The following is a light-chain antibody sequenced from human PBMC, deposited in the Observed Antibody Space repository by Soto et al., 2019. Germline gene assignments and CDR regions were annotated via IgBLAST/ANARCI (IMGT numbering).Light chain of an antibody. V-gene: IGKV3-20*01. CDR2: GAS. CDR3: QQYGSSPRT. J-gene: IGKJ1*01. CDR1: QSVSRSC. Sequence: EIVLTQSPGTLSFPPGERATLSCRASQSVSRSCLAWYQQKPGQAHRLLIYGASNRATGTPDRFSGSGSGTDVTLNISRLEPEDVAVYYCQQYGSSPRTFGQGTKVEIK.